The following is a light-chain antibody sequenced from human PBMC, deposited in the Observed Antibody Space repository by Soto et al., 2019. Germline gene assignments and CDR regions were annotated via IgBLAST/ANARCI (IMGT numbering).Light chain of an antibody. J-gene: IGKJ5*01. CDR3: RQHNSFPIT. Sequence: DIQLTQSPFFLSASVGDRVTITCRASQGISSFLVWYQQKAGKAPKSLIYDASTLQTGVPSRFSGSGSGTEFTLTISSLQPEDSATYYCRQHNSFPITFGQGTRLDIK. V-gene: IGKV1-9*01. CDR1: QGISSF. CDR2: DAS.